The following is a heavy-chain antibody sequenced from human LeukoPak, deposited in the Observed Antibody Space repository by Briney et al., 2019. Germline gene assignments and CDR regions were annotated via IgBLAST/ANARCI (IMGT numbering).Heavy chain of an antibody. J-gene: IGHJ4*02. Sequence: ASVKVSCKASGYTFTSYGINWVRQAPGQGLEWMGWISTHNGDTNYAQKLQGRVTMTTDTSTNTAYMELRTLRSDDTAVYYCARGSSYGFSMGYWGQGTLVIVSS. V-gene: IGHV1-18*01. CDR1: GYTFTSYG. CDR2: ISTHNGDT. D-gene: IGHD3-16*01. CDR3: ARGSSYGFSMGY.